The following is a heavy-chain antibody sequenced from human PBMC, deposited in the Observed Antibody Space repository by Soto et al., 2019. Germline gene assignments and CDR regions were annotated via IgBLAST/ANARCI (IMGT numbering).Heavy chain of an antibody. CDR2: IHYSGST. V-gene: IGHV4-59*01. D-gene: IGHD2-8*02. Sequence: SETLSLTCTVSGGCISSYDGSWIRQHQGKALEWIGYIHYSGSTNHTPSLKSRVNISVDTSKNQFSLKLSSVTAADTAVYYCARDKITGLFDYWGKGTLVTVPQ. CDR1: GGCISSYD. CDR3: ARDKITGLFDY. J-gene: IGHJ4*02.